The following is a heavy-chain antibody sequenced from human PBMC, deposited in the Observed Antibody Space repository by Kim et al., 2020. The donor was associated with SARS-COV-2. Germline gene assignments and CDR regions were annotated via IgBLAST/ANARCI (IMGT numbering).Heavy chain of an antibody. CDR3: AKDETWGAAAGTRVDY. D-gene: IGHD6-13*01. Sequence: SVKGRFTISRDNAKNTLYLQMNSLRAEDTAVYYCAKDETWGAAAGTRVDYWGQGTLVTVSS. V-gene: IGHV3-23*01. J-gene: IGHJ4*02.